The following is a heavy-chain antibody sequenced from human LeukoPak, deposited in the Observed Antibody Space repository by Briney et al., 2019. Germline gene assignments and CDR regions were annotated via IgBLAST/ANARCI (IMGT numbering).Heavy chain of an antibody. D-gene: IGHD2-8*01. CDR1: GFSVSSSY. CDR2: MYIGGNS. V-gene: IGHV3-66*02. CDR3: ARGYCYNGNCPFAFDS. J-gene: IGHJ4*02. Sequence: PGGSLRLSCAASGFSVSSSYMAWVRQAPGKGLEWGSIMYIGGNSFHEDSVKGRFTISRDNSKNTLYLQMNSLTAEDTAVYYCARGYCYNGNCPFAFDSWGQGTLVTVSS.